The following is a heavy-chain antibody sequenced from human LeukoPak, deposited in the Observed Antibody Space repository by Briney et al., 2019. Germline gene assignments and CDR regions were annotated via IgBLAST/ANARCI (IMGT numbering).Heavy chain of an antibody. CDR1: GGSISSSSYY. V-gene: IGHV4-39*01. J-gene: IGHJ4*02. Sequence: SETLSLTCTVSGGSISSSSYYWGWIRQPPGKGLEWIGSIYYSGSTYYNPSLKSRVTISVDTSKNQFSLTLSSVTAADTAVYYCARRGSAGYYFDYWGQGTLVTVSS. CDR3: ARRGSAGYYFDY. CDR2: IYYSGST. D-gene: IGHD6-13*01.